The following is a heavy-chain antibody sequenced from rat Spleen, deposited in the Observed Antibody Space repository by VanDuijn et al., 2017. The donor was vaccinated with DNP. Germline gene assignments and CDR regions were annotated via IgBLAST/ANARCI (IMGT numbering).Heavy chain of an antibody. D-gene: IGHD1-11*01. CDR1: GFTFSDYY. CDR3: AKGPNYGGWSDYFDY. J-gene: IGHJ2*01. V-gene: IGHV5-29*01. Sequence: EVQLVESDGGLVQPGRSLKLSCAASGFTFSDYYMAWVRQAPTKGLEWVATISYDGSSTYYRDSVKGRFTISRDNAKSTLYLQMDSLRSEDTAIYYCAKGPNYGGWSDYFDYWGQGVMVTVSS. CDR2: ISYDGSST.